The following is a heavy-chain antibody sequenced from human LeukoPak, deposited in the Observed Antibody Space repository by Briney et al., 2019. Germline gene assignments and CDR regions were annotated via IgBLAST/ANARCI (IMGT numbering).Heavy chain of an antibody. CDR1: GLTFSSYA. CDR2: ISSTGGTT. D-gene: IGHD2-15*01. V-gene: IGHV3-23*01. CDR3: AKDGSYGSSWYFYFDY. Sequence: GGSLRLSCAVSGLTFSSYAMSWVRLASGKGLEWVSSISSTGGTTYYADAVKGRFTTSRDNSKNTLYLEMNSLRAEDTAAYFCAKDGSYGSSWYFYFDYWGQGTLVSVSS. J-gene: IGHJ4*02.